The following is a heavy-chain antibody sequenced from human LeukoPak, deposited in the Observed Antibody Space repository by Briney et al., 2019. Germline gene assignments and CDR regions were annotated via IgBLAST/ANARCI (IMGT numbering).Heavy chain of an antibody. D-gene: IGHD5-18*01. CDR2: INHSGST. CDR3: ARGRGAPGYSYGYS. CDR1: GGSFSGYY. Sequence: SETLSLTCAVYGGSFSGYYWSWLRQPPGKGLEWIGEINHSGSTNYNPSLKSRVTISVDTSKNQFSLKLSSVTAADTAVYYCARGRGAPGYSYGYSWGQGTLVTDSS. J-gene: IGHJ4*02. V-gene: IGHV4-34*01.